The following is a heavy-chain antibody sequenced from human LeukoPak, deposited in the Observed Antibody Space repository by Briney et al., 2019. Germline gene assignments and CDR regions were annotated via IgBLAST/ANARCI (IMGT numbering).Heavy chain of an antibody. CDR2: MNPSSGNT. D-gene: IGHD2-15*01. J-gene: IGHJ3*02. CDR1: GYTFTSYD. Sequence: ASVKVSCKASGYTFTSYDINWVRQATGQGLEWMGWMNPSSGNTGYAQKFQGRVTITRNTSISTAYMELSSLRSEDTAVYYCARGLGCSGGSCYGGDDAFDIWGQGTMVTVSS. CDR3: ARGLGCSGGSCYGGDDAFDI. V-gene: IGHV1-8*03.